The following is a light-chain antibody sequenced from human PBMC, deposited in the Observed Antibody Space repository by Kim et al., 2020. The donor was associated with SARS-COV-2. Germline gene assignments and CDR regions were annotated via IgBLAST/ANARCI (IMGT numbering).Light chain of an antibody. CDR2: EDN. J-gene: IGLJ3*02. CDR1: MGSFASEY. Sequence: GKTVAISCPRGMGSFASEYVQWYQQRPGSAPTTVIYEDNQRPSGVPDRFSGSIDSSSNSASLTISGLKTEDEADYYCQSYDSSNWVFGGGTQLTVL. CDR3: QSYDSSNWV. V-gene: IGLV6-57*03.